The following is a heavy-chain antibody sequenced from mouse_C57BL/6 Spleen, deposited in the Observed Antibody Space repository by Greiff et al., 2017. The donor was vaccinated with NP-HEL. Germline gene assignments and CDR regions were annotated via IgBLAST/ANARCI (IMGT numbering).Heavy chain of an antibody. D-gene: IGHD1-1*01. CDR3: ARDLLHYFDY. CDR2: IYPGSGSP. J-gene: IGHJ2*01. V-gene: IGHV1-55*01. CDR1: GYTFTSYW. Sequence: QVQLQQPGAELVKPGASVKMSCKASGYTFTSYWITWVKQRPGQGLEWIGDIYPGSGSPNYNETFKSKATLTVDTSYSTAYMQLSSLTSEDSAVYYCARDLLHYFDYWGQGTTLTVSS.